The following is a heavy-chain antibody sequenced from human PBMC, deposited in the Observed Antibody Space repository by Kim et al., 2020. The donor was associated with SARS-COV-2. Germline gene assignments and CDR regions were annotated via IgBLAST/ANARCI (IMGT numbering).Heavy chain of an antibody. J-gene: IGHJ6*03. Sequence: SETLSLTCAVYGGSFSGYYWSWIRQPPGKGLEWIGEINHSGSTNYNPYLKSRVTISVDTSKNQFSLKLSSVTAADTAVYYCARAAIVVVPAALGLGLYYYSIMDVWGKGTTVTVSS. V-gene: IGHV4-34*01. CDR1: GGSFSGYY. D-gene: IGHD2-2*01. CDR3: ARAAIVVVPAALGLGLYYYSIMDV. CDR2: INHSGST.